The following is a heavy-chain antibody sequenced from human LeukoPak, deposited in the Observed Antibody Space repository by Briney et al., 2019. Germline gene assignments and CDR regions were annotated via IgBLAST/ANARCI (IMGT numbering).Heavy chain of an antibody. CDR1: GASFSGYY. J-gene: IGHJ1*01. CDR2: VNESGSA. CDR3: ARHGSAYVRYFQH. Sequence: SETLSLTCAVYGASFSGYYWSWIRQSPGKGLEWIGEVNESGSANYNPSLKSRVTISVNTSKNQFSLRLSSVAAADTAVYYCARHGSAYVRYFQHWGQGTLVTVSS. V-gene: IGHV4-34*01. D-gene: IGHD3-10*02.